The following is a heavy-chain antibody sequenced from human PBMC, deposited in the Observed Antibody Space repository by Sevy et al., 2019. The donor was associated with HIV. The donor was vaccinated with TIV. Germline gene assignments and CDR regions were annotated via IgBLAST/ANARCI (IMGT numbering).Heavy chain of an antibody. V-gene: IGHV3-21*01. D-gene: IGHD6-13*01. Sequence: GESLKISCAASGFTFSSYSMNWVRQAPGKGLEWVSSISSSSSYIYYADSVKGRFTISRDNAKNSLYLQMNSLRAEDTAVYYCARVGGSSSWYQCYYGMDVWGQGTTVTVSS. CDR2: ISSSSSYI. CDR1: GFTFSSYS. CDR3: ARVGGSSSWYQCYYGMDV. J-gene: IGHJ6*02.